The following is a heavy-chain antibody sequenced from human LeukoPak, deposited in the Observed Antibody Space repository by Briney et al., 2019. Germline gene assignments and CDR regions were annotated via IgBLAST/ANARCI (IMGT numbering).Heavy chain of an antibody. Sequence: SETLSLTCAVYGGSFSGYYWSWIRQPPGRGLEWIGEINHSGSTNYNPSLKSRVTISVDTSKNQFSLRLNSVTAADTAVYYCARRPLGGMDVWGQGTTVSVSS. V-gene: IGHV4-34*01. CDR2: INHSGST. J-gene: IGHJ6*02. D-gene: IGHD7-27*01. CDR1: GGSFSGYY. CDR3: ARRPLGGMDV.